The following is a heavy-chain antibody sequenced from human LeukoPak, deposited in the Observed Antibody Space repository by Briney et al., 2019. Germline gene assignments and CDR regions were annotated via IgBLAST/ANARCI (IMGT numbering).Heavy chain of an antibody. Sequence: GGSLRLSCAASGFTFSSYAMHWVRQAPGKGLEWVAVISYDGSNKYYADSVEGRFTISRDNSKNTLYLQMNSLRAEDTAVYYCGRDPPSGLLSYFDSWAREPWSPSPQ. V-gene: IGHV3-30-3*01. D-gene: IGHD1-26*01. CDR3: GRDPPSGLLSYFDS. J-gene: IGHJ4*02. CDR1: GFTFSSYA. CDR2: ISYDGSNK.